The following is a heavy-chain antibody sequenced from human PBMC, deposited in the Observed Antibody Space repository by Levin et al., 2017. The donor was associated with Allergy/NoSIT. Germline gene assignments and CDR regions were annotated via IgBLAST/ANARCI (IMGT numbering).Heavy chain of an antibody. J-gene: IGHJ4*02. CDR1: GFTFSSYA. D-gene: IGHD5-18*01. CDR3: AREGGTAMVATFDY. Sequence: GGSLRLSCAASGFTFSSYAMHWVRQAPGKGLEWVAVISYDGSNKYYADSVKGRFTISRDNSKNTLYLQMNSLRAEDTAVYYCAREGGTAMVATFDYWGQGTLVTVSS. V-gene: IGHV3-30*04. CDR2: ISYDGSNK.